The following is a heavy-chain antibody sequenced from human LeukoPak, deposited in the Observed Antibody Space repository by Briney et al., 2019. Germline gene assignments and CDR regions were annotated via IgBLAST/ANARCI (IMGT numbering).Heavy chain of an antibody. J-gene: IGHJ6*03. CDR1: GYTLTIYD. Sequence: ASVKVSCKASGYTLTIYDINWVRQATGQGLEWMGWMNPNSGNTGYAQKFQGRVTMTRNTSISTAYMELSSLRSEDTAVYYCARGALRYFDWLLYRDYYYYMDVWGKGTTVTISS. D-gene: IGHD3-9*01. CDR2: MNPNSGNT. CDR3: ARGALRYFDWLLYRDYYYYMDV. V-gene: IGHV1-8*01.